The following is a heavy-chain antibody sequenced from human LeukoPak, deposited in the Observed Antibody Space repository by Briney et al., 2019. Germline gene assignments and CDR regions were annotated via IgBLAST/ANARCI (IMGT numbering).Heavy chain of an antibody. CDR1: GYTFTSYG. CDR2: ISAYNGNT. CDR3: ARVGYYYDSSGLYYYYYYYYMDV. J-gene: IGHJ6*03. Sequence: ASVKVSCKASGYTFTSYGISWVRQAPGQGLEWMGWISAYNGNTNYAQKLQGRVIMTTDTSTSTAYMELRSLRSDDTAVYYCARVGYYYDSSGLYYYYYYYYMDVWGKGTPVTVSS. D-gene: IGHD3-22*01. V-gene: IGHV1-18*01.